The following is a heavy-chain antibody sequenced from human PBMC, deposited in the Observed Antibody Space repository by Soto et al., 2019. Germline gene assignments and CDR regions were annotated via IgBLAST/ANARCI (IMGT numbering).Heavy chain of an antibody. V-gene: IGHV1-18*01. CDR2: ISGYNDNT. D-gene: IGHD2-2*01. J-gene: IGHJ4*02. CDR3: AREYCTSTSCYGVDY. CDR1: VDTFTTYG. Sequence: GASVKVSCKASVDTFTTYGISWVRQAPGQGLEWMGWISGYNDNTKYAQKFQGRVIMTADTSTSTVYLELRTLTSDDTAVYYCAREYCTSTSCYGVDYWGQGTLVTVSS.